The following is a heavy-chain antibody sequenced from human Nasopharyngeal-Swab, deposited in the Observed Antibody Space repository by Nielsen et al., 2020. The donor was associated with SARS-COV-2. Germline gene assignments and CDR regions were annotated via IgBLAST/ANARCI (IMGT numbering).Heavy chain of an antibody. Sequence: GGSLRLSCAASGFTFSSYWMSWVRQAPGKGLEWVANIKQDGSEKYYVDSVKGRFTISRDNAKNSLYLQMNSLRAEDTAVCYCAARYSSSWWDAFDIWGQGTMVTVSS. CDR2: IKQDGSEK. CDR3: AARYSSSWWDAFDI. D-gene: IGHD6-13*01. V-gene: IGHV3-7*01. J-gene: IGHJ3*02. CDR1: GFTFSSYW.